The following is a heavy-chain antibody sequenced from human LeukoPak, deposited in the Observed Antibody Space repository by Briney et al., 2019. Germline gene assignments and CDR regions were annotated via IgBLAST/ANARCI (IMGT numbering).Heavy chain of an antibody. CDR3: AREKAYYDSSGYLGY. CDR1: GFTSSSYG. J-gene: IGHJ4*02. CDR2: IWYDGSNK. D-gene: IGHD3-22*01. V-gene: IGHV3-33*01. Sequence: GGSLRLSCAASGFTSSSYGMHWVRQAPGKGLEWVAVIWYDGSNKYYADSVKGRFTISRDNSKNTLYLQMNSLRAEDTAVYYCAREKAYYDSSGYLGYWGQGTLVTVSS.